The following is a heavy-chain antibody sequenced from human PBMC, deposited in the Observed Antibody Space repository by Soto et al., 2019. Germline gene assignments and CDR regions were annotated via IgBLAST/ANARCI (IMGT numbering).Heavy chain of an antibody. V-gene: IGHV4-38-2*01. CDR1: SYVIESGHY. Sequence: PSETLSLTCVVSSYVIESGHYWGWVRQPPGKGLEWVGSIYDSGTTYYNPSLRSRFTISADTSKNQFSLSLTSVTAADTAVYYWARSPQYYTPGSSPFDYWGPGTMVTV. D-gene: IGHD3-3*01. CDR3: ARSPQYYTPGSSPFDY. CDR2: IYDSGTT. J-gene: IGHJ3*01.